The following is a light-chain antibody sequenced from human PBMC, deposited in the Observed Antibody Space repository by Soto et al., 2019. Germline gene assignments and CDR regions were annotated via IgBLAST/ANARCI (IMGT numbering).Light chain of an antibody. V-gene: IGKV3-20*01. CDR1: QSVSSSY. Sequence: EVVVTQCPGTLSFSPGERATLSCRASQSVSSSYLGWYQQKPGQAHRLLIYGASNRATGIPDRFSGSGSGTEFTLTISRLEPEDFAVYYCQQYGSSTPLTFGGGTKVDIK. J-gene: IGKJ4*01. CDR2: GAS. CDR3: QQYGSSTPLT.